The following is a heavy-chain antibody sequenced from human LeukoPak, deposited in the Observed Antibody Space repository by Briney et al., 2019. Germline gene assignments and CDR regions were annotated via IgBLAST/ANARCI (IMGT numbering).Heavy chain of an antibody. CDR2: IGGGAGDI. CDR1: GFTFSSHA. J-gene: IGHJ4*02. D-gene: IGHD5/OR15-5a*01. CDR3: ANFYARNYFDY. V-gene: IGHV3-23*01. Sequence: GGSLRLSCAVSGFTFSSHAMSWVRQAPGKGLEWVSSIGGGAGDIHYADSVKGRFTISRDNSKNTLYLQMNSLRAEDTAVYYCANFYARNYFDYWGQGTLVTVSS.